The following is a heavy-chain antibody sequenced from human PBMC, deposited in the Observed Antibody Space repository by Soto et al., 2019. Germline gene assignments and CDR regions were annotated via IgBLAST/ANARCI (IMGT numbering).Heavy chain of an antibody. CDR1: GFSLSTSGEG. D-gene: IGHD5-12*01. J-gene: IGHJ3*01. V-gene: IGHV2-5*02. CDR3: AHRRGYGPSAFDL. Sequence: QITLKESGPTVVKPTQTLTLTCTFSGFSLSTSGEGVGWIRKPPGRALEWLALIYWADDERYSPSLKSRLTITKDSSKNHVVLTMTNMDPVDTGTYFCAHRRGYGPSAFDLWGQGTMVTVSS. CDR2: IYWADDE.